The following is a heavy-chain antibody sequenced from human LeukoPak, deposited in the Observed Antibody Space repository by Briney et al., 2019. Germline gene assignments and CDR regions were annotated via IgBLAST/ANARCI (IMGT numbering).Heavy chain of an antibody. CDR1: GGSISGSSYY. Sequence: SETLSLTCTVSGGSISGSSYYWAWIRQPPGKGLEWIGNIYYSGTTYYTPSLKSRVTISVDTSKNQFSLNLNSVTAADTAVYFCARAGCGGSSCYDSRSWVDPWGQGTLVSVSS. CDR2: IYYSGTT. D-gene: IGHD2-2*01. J-gene: IGHJ5*02. CDR3: ARAGCGGSSCYDSRSWVDP. V-gene: IGHV4-39*07.